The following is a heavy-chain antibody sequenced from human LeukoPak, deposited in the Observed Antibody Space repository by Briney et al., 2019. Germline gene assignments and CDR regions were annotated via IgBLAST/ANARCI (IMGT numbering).Heavy chain of an antibody. J-gene: IGHJ4*02. D-gene: IGHD6-19*01. V-gene: IGHV3-53*01. CDR2: IYSGGST. CDR3: ASPRAVGGPFEY. Sequence: PGGSLRLSCAASGFTVSSKYLSWVRQAPGKGLEWVSVIYSGGSTYYADSVKGRFTISRDDSKNTLYLQMNSLRAEDTAVYYCASPRAVGGPFEYWGQGTLVTVSS. CDR1: GFTVSSKY.